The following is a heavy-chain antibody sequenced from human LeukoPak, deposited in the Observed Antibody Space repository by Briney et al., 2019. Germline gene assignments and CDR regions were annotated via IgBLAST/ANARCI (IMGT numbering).Heavy chain of an antibody. J-gene: IGHJ4*02. D-gene: IGHD3-22*01. V-gene: IGHV4-38-2*01. CDR2: IWHSGIT. CDR3: ARHPLFDSSGYYYNFDY. Sequence: SETLSLTCAVSGYSISSGYYWGWIRQPPGKGLEWIGSIWHSGITYYNPSLKSRVTISVDTSKNQFSLKLSAVTAADTAVYYCARHPLFDSSGYYYNFDYWGQGTLVTVSS. CDR1: GYSISSGYY.